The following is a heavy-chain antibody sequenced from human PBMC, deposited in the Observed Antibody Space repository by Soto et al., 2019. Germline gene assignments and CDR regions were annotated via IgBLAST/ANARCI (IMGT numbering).Heavy chain of an antibody. Sequence: GSLRLSCAASGFTFSSYAMHWVRQAPGKGLEYVSAISSNGGSTYYANSVKGRFTISRDNSKNTLYLQMGSLRAEDMAVYYCARSPQYYYDSSGTRGDDAFDIWGQGTMVTVSS. V-gene: IGHV3-64*01. CDR3: ARSPQYYYDSSGTRGDDAFDI. CDR2: ISSNGGST. CDR1: GFTFSSYA. J-gene: IGHJ3*02. D-gene: IGHD3-22*01.